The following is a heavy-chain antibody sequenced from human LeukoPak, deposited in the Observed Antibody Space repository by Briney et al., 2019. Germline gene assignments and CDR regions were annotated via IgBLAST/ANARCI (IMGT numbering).Heavy chain of an antibody. Sequence: GGSLRLSCAVSGFTFSNYWMGWVRQAPGKGLAWVANINQDESSKYYEDSVKGRFTISRDNAENSLYLQMNSLGAEDTAVYYCARLGRWTQLWSYGIWGRGTLVTVSS. CDR3: ARLGRWTQLWSYGI. V-gene: IGHV3-7*01. D-gene: IGHD5-18*01. J-gene: IGHJ4*02. CDR1: GFTFSNYW. CDR2: INQDESSK.